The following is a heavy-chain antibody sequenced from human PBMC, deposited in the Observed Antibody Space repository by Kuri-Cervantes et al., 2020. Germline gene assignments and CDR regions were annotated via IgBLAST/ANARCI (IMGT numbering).Heavy chain of an antibody. V-gene: IGHV4-31*03. D-gene: IGHD4-23*01. CDR1: GGSISSGGYY. CDR3: ATSTVVTGNWFDP. J-gene: IGHJ5*02. Sequence: LRLSCTVSGGSISSGGYYWSWIRQHPGKGLEWIGYIYYSGSTYDNPSLKSRVTISIDTSKNQFSLKLTSVTAADTAVYYCATSTVVTGNWFDPWGQGTLVTVSS. CDR2: IYYSGST.